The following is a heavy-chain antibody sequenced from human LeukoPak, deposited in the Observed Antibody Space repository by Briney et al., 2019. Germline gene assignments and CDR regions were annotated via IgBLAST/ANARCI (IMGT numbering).Heavy chain of an antibody. CDR1: GYTFTGYY. V-gene: IGHV1-8*02. J-gene: IGHJ5*02. Sequence: ASVKVSCKASGYTFTGYYMHWVRQAPGQGLEWMGWINPNSGNTGYAQKFQGRVTMTRSTSVSTAYMELSSLRSEDTAVYYCARVYYDILTPEGNWFDPWGQGTLVTVSS. D-gene: IGHD3-9*01. CDR3: ARVYYDILTPEGNWFDP. CDR2: INPNSGNT.